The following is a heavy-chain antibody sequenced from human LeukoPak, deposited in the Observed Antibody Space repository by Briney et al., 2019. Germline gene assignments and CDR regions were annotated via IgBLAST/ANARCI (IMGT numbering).Heavy chain of an antibody. CDR3: AKESTVTPGNVNWFDT. CDR1: GSTFSDTW. J-gene: IGHJ5*02. V-gene: IGHV3-23*01. Sequence: GGSLRLSCADSGSTFSDTWMSWVRQAPGKGLEWVSAISGSGGSTYYADSVKGRFTISRDNSKNTLSLQMTSLRAEDTAVYYCAKESTVTPGNVNWFDTWGQGTLVTVSS. D-gene: IGHD4-17*01. CDR2: ISGSGGST.